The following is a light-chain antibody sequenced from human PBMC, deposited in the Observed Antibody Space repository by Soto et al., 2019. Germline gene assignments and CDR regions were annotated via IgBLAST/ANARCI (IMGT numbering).Light chain of an antibody. CDR1: QSLPTKA. CDR2: GAS. CDR3: QQYGDLPLS. V-gene: IGKV3-20*01. J-gene: IGKJ3*01. Sequence: EIVLTQSPGTLSLSPGERVTLSCRASQSLPTKALAWYQQKPGQTPRLLIYGASTRDTAIPDRFNGSGSGTDFTLTISRVEPEDFAVYYCQQYGDLPLSFGPETKVDIK.